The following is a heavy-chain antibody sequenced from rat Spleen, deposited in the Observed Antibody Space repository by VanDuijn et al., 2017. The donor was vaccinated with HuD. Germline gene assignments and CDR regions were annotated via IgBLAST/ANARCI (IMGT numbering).Heavy chain of an antibody. Sequence: QLQESGPGLVKPSQSLSLTCSVTAYSITSTYRWTWIRKFPGNKLEWMGCINSAGSTNYNPSLKSRISITRDTSKNQFFLQVDSVSTEDTATYYCARSRYNNYVMDAWGQGASVTVSA. J-gene: IGHJ4*01. D-gene: IGHD1-10*01. CDR3: ARSRYNNYVMDA. CDR2: INSAGST. V-gene: IGHV3-3*01. CDR1: AYSITSTYR.